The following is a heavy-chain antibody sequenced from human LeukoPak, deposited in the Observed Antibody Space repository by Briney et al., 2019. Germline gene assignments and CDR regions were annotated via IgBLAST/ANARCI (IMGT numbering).Heavy chain of an antibody. CDR3: ARDSVPGSWEFDY. J-gene: IGHJ4*02. D-gene: IGHD6-13*01. CDR1: AFTFSIYS. V-gene: IGHV3-21*01. Sequence: GGSLRLSCAASAFTFSIYSMNWFRQAPGKGLQGVSSISSSSYIYYADSVKGRFTISRDNAKDSLYLQMNSLRAEDTAVYYCARDSVPGSWEFDYWGQGTLVTVSS. CDR2: ISSSSYI.